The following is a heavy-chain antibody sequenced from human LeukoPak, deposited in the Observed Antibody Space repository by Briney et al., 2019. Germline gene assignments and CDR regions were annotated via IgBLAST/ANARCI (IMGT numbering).Heavy chain of an antibody. CDR3: AKDRVAAAGTSPFDY. D-gene: IGHD6-13*01. Sequence: PGGSLRLSCAASGFTFEDYAMHWVRPAPGKGLEWISGISWNSGSIASAESVKGRFTIYRDNAKTSLYLQMNSLRDEDTAFYYCAKDRVAAAGTSPFDYWGQGALVTVSS. CDR2: ISWNSGSI. V-gene: IGHV3-9*01. J-gene: IGHJ4*02. CDR1: GFTFEDYA.